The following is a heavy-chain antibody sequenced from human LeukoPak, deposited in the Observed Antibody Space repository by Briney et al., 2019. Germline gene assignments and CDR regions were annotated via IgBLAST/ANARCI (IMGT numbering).Heavy chain of an antibody. CDR3: ARKPYCSSTSCPPADY. CDR2: ISAYNGNT. CDR1: GYTFTSYG. J-gene: IGHJ4*02. Sequence: ASVKVSCKASGYTFTSYGISWVRQAPGQGLEWMGWISAYNGNTNYAQKLQGRVTMTTDTSTSTAYMELRSLRSDDTAVYYCARKPYCSSTSCPPADYWGQGTLVTVSS. D-gene: IGHD2-2*01. V-gene: IGHV1-18*04.